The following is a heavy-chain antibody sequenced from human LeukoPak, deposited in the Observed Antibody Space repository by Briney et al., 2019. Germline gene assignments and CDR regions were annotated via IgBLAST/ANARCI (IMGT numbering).Heavy chain of an antibody. D-gene: IGHD3-16*02. Sequence: ASVRVSCKASGGTFSSYAISWVRQAPGQGLEWMGGIIPIFGTANYAQKFQGRVTITADKSTSTAYMELSSLRSEDTAVYYCARGLRDYVWGSYRYTSWFDPWGQGTLVTVSS. J-gene: IGHJ5*02. CDR1: GGTFSSYA. CDR2: IIPIFGTA. CDR3: ARGLRDYVWGSYRYTSWFDP. V-gene: IGHV1-69*06.